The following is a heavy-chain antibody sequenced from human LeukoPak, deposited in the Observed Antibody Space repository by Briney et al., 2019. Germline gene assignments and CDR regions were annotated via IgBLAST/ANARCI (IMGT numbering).Heavy chain of an antibody. V-gene: IGHV4-38-2*02. Sequence: PSETLSLTCTVSGYSTSNGYYWGWIRQPPGKGLEWVGSIYHRGSTYYNPSLRSRVTISLDRSKKKFSLKLSSVTAADTAVYYFARSRRLYFDYWGQGTLVTVSS. CDR1: GYSTSNGYY. CDR2: IYHRGST. J-gene: IGHJ4*02. CDR3: ARSRRLYFDY. D-gene: IGHD1-1*01.